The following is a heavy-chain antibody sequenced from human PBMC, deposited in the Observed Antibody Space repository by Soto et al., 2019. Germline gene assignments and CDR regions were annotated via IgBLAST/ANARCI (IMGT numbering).Heavy chain of an antibody. V-gene: IGHV4-31*03. Sequence: SETLSLTCTVSGGSISSGGYYWSWIRQHPGKGLEWIGYIYYSGSTYYNPSLKSRVTISVDTSKNQFSLKLSSVTAADTAVYYCARSSHIVATNPLDYWGQGTLVTDSS. J-gene: IGHJ4*02. CDR1: GGSISSGGYY. D-gene: IGHD5-12*01. CDR3: ARSSHIVATNPLDY. CDR2: IYYSGST.